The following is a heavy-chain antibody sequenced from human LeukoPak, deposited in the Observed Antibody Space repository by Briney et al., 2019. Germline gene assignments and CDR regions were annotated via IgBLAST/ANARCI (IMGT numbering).Heavy chain of an antibody. V-gene: IGHV3-23*01. CDR2: ISADAVTT. Sequence: GGSLRLSCAASGFTFSSFAMSWVRQAPGKGLEWVAPISADAVTTRYADSVKGRFTISRDPSKNTLYLQMNSLRAEDTAIYYCAKETTLTGAADNWGQGTLVTVSS. CDR3: AKETTLTGAADN. D-gene: IGHD4-11*01. J-gene: IGHJ4*02. CDR1: GFTFSSFA.